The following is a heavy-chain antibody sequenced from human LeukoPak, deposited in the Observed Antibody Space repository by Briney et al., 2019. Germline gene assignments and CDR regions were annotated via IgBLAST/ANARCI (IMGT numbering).Heavy chain of an antibody. J-gene: IGHJ4*02. CDR2: IWPDGSKT. D-gene: IGHD1-14*01. CDR3: AKISSSSEPDFDY. CDR1: GFTFSRYA. V-gene: IGHV3-30*02. Sequence: GGSLRLSCAASGFTFSRYAMHWVRQAPGKGLEWVAFIWPDGSKTYYADSVRGRFTISRDNSKNTLNLEMNTVRAEDTALYYCAKISSSSEPDFDYWGQGTLVTVS.